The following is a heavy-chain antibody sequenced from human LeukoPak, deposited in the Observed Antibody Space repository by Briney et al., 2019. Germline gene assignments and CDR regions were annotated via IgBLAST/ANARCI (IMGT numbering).Heavy chain of an antibody. CDR1: GGTFRSYA. J-gene: IGHJ3*02. Sequence: SVEVSCKASGGTFRSYAISWVRQAPGQGLEWMGGIIPMFGTAKYAQKVQGRVTMSTDESTSTAYMELSSLRSEDTAVYYCARQGGITVFGMAQPGGAFDIWGQGTMVTVSS. V-gene: IGHV1-69*05. CDR3: ARQGGITVFGMAQPGGAFDI. D-gene: IGHD3-3*01. CDR2: IIPMFGTA.